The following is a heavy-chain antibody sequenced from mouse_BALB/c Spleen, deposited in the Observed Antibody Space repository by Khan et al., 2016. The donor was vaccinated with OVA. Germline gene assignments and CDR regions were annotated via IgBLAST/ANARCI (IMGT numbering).Heavy chain of an antibody. J-gene: IGHJ3*01. CDR3: AREASSWDFSCPD. D-gene: IGHD4-1*01. V-gene: IGHV1S136*01. CDR2: INPDNAGT. Sequence: VQLQQSGPELVEPGASVKMSCKASGYTFTNYVIHWVKQKPGQGLEWIGYINPDNAGTRYNEKFKDKATLTSDISSTSAYMELLSLTSEDSAVYYCAREASSWDFSCPDWGQGTLVTVSA. CDR1: GYTFTNYV.